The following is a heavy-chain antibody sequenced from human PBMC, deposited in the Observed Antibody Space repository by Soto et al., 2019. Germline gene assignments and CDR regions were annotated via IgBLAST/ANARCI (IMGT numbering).Heavy chain of an antibody. Sequence: GASVKVSCKASGYTFTSYYMHWVRQAPGQGLEWMGRIIPILGIANYAQKFQGRVTITADKSTSTAYMELSSLRSEDTAVYYCARDFGVYYYDSSGYSYAFDIWGQGTMVTVSS. CDR3: ARDFGVYYYDSSGYSYAFDI. D-gene: IGHD3-22*01. V-gene: IGHV1-69*04. CDR2: IIPILGIA. CDR1: GYTFTSYY. J-gene: IGHJ3*02.